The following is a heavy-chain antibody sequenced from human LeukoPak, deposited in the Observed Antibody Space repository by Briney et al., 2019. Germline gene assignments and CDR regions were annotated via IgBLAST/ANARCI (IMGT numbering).Heavy chain of an antibody. J-gene: IGHJ3*02. CDR2: IIPIFGTA. V-gene: IGHV1-69*13. CDR1: GGTFSSYA. Sequence: ASVKVSCKASGGTFSSYAISWVRQAPGQGLEWMGGIIPIFGTANYAQKFQGRVTITADGSTSTACMELSSLRSEDTAVYYCARAHSTNDAFDIWGQGTMVTVSS. CDR3: ARAHSTNDAFDI.